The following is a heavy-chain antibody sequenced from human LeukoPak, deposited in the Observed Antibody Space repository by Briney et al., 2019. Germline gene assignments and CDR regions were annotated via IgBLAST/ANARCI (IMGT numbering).Heavy chain of an antibody. J-gene: IGHJ3*02. CDR2: TYFRSKWYN. CDR3: ARNGIGTTYDAFGI. CDR1: GDSVSSNSAA. V-gene: IGHV6-1*01. Sequence: SQTLSLTCAISGDSVSSNSAAWNWIRQSPSRGLEWLGRTYFRSKWYNGYAVSVKSRIIINADTSKNHFSLQLNSVTPEDTAVYFCARNGIGTTYDAFGIWGQGTMVTVSS. D-gene: IGHD1-1*01.